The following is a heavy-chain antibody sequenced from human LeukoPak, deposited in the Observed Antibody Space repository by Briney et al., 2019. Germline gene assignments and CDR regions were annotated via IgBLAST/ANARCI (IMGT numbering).Heavy chain of an antibody. CDR1: GFTFSSYQ. CDR2: IKQDGSEK. Sequence: PGGSLRLSCAASGFTFSSYQMSWVRQAPGKGLEWVANIKQDGSEKYYVDSVKGRFTISRDSAKNSLYLQMNSLRAEDTAVYYCARDPFHCTGGRPCDYGGQGTLVTVSS. J-gene: IGHJ4*02. D-gene: IGHD2-8*02. CDR3: ARDPFHCTGGRPCDY. V-gene: IGHV3-7*01.